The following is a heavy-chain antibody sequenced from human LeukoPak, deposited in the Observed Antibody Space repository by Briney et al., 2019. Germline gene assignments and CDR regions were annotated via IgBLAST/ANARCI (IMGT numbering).Heavy chain of an antibody. J-gene: IGHJ4*02. Sequence: GGSLRLSCAASGFTFSNYAMRWVRQAPGKGLEWVSGISGSGDSTYYADSVKGRFTISRDNAKNSLYLQMNSLRAEDTAVYYCARDRGYGSFDYWGQGTLVTVSS. V-gene: IGHV3-23*01. CDR1: GFTFSNYA. CDR2: ISGSGDST. D-gene: IGHD5-18*01. CDR3: ARDRGYGSFDY.